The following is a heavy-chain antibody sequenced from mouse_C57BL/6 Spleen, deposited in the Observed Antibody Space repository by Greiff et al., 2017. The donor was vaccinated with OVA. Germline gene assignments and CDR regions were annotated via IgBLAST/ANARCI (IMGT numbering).Heavy chain of an antibody. CDR1: GYAFSSYW. D-gene: IGHD5-1-1*01. Sequence: VQLVESGAELVKPGASVKISCKASGYAFSSYWMNWVKQRPGQGLEWIGQIYPGDGDTNYNGKFKGKATLTADKSSSTAYMQLSSLTSEDSAVYVCARREVDTGYFDVWGTGTTVTVSS. CDR2: IYPGDGDT. V-gene: IGHV1-80*01. J-gene: IGHJ1*03. CDR3: ARREVDTGYFDV.